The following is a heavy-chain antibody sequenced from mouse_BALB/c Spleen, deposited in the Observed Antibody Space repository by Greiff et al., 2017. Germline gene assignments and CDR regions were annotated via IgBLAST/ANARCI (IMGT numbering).Heavy chain of an antibody. CDR2: ISYSGST. D-gene: IGHD1-1*01. Sequence: EVQRVESGPGLVKPSQSLSLTCTVTGYSITSDYAWNWIRQFPGNKLEWMGYISYSGSTSYNPSLKSRISITRDTSKNQFFLQLNSVTTEDTATYYCARGTLITTPPWFAYWGQGTLVTVSA. CDR1: GYSITSDYA. V-gene: IGHV3-2*02. J-gene: IGHJ3*01. CDR3: ARGTLITTPPWFAY.